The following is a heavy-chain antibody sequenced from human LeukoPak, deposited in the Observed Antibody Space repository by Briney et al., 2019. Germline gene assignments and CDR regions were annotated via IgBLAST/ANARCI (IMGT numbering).Heavy chain of an antibody. D-gene: IGHD6-19*01. CDR3: ARASGWYDY. J-gene: IGHJ4*02. Sequence: PGRSLRLSCAASGFTFSSYAMPWVRQAPGKGLEWVAVISYDGSNKYYADSVKGRFTISRDNSKNTLYLQMNSLRAEDTAVYYCARASGWYDYWGQGTLVTVSS. CDR1: GFTFSSYA. V-gene: IGHV3-30-3*01. CDR2: ISYDGSNK.